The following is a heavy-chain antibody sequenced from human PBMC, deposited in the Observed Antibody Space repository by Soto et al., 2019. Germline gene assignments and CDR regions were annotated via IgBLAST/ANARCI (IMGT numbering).Heavy chain of an antibody. V-gene: IGHV4-4*02. CDR2: IYHSGST. Sequence: SETLSLTCAVSGGSISSSNWWSWVRQPPGKGLEWIGEIYHSGSTNYNPSLKSRVTISVDKSKNQFSLKLSSVTAADTAVYYCARGSHYDSSGYPAYYYYYYGMDVWGQGTTVTVSS. J-gene: IGHJ6*02. CDR1: GGSISSSNW. CDR3: ARGSHYDSSGYPAYYYYYYGMDV. D-gene: IGHD3-22*01.